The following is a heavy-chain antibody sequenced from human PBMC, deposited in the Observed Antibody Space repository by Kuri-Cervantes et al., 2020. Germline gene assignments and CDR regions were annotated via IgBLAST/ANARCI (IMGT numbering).Heavy chain of an antibody. Sequence: SETLSLTCAVHGGSFSGYYWSWIRQPPGKGLEWIGEIYHSGSTNYNPSLKSRVTISVDTSKTQFSLKLSSVTAADTAVYYCARAYYGDYDEYFQHWGQGTLVTVSS. D-gene: IGHD4-17*01. CDR2: IYHSGST. V-gene: IGHV4-34*01. CDR3: ARAYYGDYDEYFQH. J-gene: IGHJ1*01. CDR1: GGSFSGYY.